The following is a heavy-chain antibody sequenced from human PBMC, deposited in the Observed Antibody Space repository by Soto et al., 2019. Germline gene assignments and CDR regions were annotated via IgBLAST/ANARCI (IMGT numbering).Heavy chain of an antibody. CDR3: ARGYYDSGGYYGFDY. J-gene: IGHJ4*02. V-gene: IGHV4-30-4*01. Sequence: PSETLSLTCTVSGGSISSGDYYWSWIRQPPGKGLEWIGYIYYSGSTYYNPSLKSRVTISVDTSKNQFSLKLSSVTAADTAVYYCARGYYDSGGYYGFDYWGQGTLVTAPQ. D-gene: IGHD3-22*01. CDR1: GGSISSGDYY. CDR2: IYYSGST.